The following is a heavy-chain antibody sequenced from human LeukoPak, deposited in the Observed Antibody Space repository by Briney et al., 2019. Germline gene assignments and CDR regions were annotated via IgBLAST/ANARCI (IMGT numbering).Heavy chain of an antibody. D-gene: IGHD1-1*01. CDR3: ARYVPVKTGPTRASFDY. CDR2: INQSGAT. V-gene: IGHV4-34*01. Sequence: SETLSLTCAVYGGSFSGYYWSWIRQPPGKGLQWIGEINQSGATNCDPSLKSRVTMSIDTSKSQFSLSLRSVTAADTAVYFCARYVPVKTGPTRASFDYWGQGILVTVSS. J-gene: IGHJ4*02. CDR1: GGSFSGYY.